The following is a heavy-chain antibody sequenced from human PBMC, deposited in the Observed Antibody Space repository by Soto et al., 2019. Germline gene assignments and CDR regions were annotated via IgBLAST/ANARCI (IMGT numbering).Heavy chain of an antibody. V-gene: IGHV4-4*07. CDR3: ARASRCKSEYECFAWLDF. CDR2: IFPSGDS. CDR1: GGSISSLY. J-gene: IGHJ4*02. D-gene: IGHD6-6*01. Sequence: QVLLQESGPGLVKPSETLSLTCTVSGGSISSLYWAWIRQPAGKGLEWIGRIFPSGDSNYNPPLKSRVSMSLDTSKNQFSLTVTSVTAADTAVYYCARASRCKSEYECFAWLDFWGQGTLVTVSS.